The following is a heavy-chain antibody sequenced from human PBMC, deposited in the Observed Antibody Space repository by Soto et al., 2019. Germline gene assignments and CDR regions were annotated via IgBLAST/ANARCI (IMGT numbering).Heavy chain of an antibody. CDR1: GFSSTSYG. V-gene: IGHV3-23*01. Sequence: GGSLRLSCEVSGFSSTSYGMNWVRQPPDKGLEWVSTIGGVGDTFYADSVKGRFTISRDLSKDTLFLQMNSLRDEDTALYFCAKDGTAGGIHFYGMNVWGQGTTVTVSS. CDR2: IGGVGDT. J-gene: IGHJ6*02. CDR3: AKDGTAGGIHFYGMNV. D-gene: IGHD6-13*01.